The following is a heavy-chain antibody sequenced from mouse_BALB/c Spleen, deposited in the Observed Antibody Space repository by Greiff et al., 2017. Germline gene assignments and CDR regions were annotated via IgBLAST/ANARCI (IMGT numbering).Heavy chain of an antibody. CDR2: INPNNGGT. J-gene: IGHJ3*01. Sequence: VQLQQSGPELVKPGASVKIPCKASGYTFTDYNMDWVKQSHGKSLEWIGDINPNNGGTSYNQKFKGKATLTVDKSSSTAYMELRSLTSEDTAVYYCARRGYGSSWAYWGQGTLVTVSA. CDR1: GYTFTDYN. CDR3: ARRGYGSSWAY. D-gene: IGHD1-1*01. V-gene: IGHV1-18*01.